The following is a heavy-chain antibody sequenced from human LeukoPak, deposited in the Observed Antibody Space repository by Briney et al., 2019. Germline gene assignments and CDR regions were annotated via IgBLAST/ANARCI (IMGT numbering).Heavy chain of an antibody. V-gene: IGHV3-74*01. CDR3: ARDSVEAAGDFDY. J-gene: IGHJ4*02. D-gene: IGHD6-13*01. Sequence: PGGSLRLSCAAFGFTFGSYWMHWVRHAPGKGLVWVSRINSDGSGTLYADSVKGRFTISRDNAEKTLYLQMNSLRAEDTAVYYCARDSVEAAGDFDYWGQGTLVTVSS. CDR2: INSDGSGT. CDR1: GFTFGSYW.